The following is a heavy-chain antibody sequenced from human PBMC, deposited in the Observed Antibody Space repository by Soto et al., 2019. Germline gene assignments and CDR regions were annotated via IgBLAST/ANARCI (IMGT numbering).Heavy chain of an antibody. CDR2: ISYDGNNK. D-gene: IGHD4-17*01. J-gene: IGHJ1*01. CDR3: ARDPHDYGDYIYYCQH. Sequence: ESGGGVVQPGRTLRLSCAASGFTFRNYGMQWVRQAPGKGLEWVAVISYDGNNKYYADSVKGRFTISRDNSKNTLYLQMNSLRPEDTAMYYCARDPHDYGDYIYYCQHWGQGTQVTVSS. V-gene: IGHV3-30*03. CDR1: GFTFRNYG.